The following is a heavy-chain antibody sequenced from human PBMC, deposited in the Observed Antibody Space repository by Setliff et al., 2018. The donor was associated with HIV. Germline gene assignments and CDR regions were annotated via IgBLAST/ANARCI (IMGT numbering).Heavy chain of an antibody. D-gene: IGHD1-26*01. J-gene: IGHJ4*02. CDR3: ASARIPTGGTSTSLDF. V-gene: IGHV3-48*01. Sequence: GGSLRLSCAASGFTFSSYSMNWVRQAPGKGLEWVSYISSSSSTIYYVDSAKGRFTISRDNSNNTLYLQMNSLRPDDTAVYYCASARIPTGGTSTSLDFWGQGTLVTVSS. CDR2: ISSSSSTI. CDR1: GFTFSSYS.